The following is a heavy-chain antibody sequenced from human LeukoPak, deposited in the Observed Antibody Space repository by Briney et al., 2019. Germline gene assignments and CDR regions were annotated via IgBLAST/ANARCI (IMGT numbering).Heavy chain of an antibody. CDR2: IWYDGSNK. V-gene: IGHV3-33*06. J-gene: IGHJ4*02. D-gene: IGHD2-2*02. CDR3: EKDKTAIDYFDY. CDR1: GFTFSSYG. Sequence: GGSLRLXCAASGFTFSSYGMHWVRQAPGKGLEWVAVIWYDGSNKYYADSVKGRFTISRDNSKNTLYLQMNSLRAEDTAVYYCEKDKTAIDYFDYWGQGTLVTVSS.